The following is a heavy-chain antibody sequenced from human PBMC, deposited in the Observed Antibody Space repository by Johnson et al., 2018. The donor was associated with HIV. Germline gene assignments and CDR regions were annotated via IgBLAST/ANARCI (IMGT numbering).Heavy chain of an antibody. J-gene: IGHJ3*02. V-gene: IGHV3-66*01. D-gene: IGHD3-22*01. CDR1: GFIVSSKY. CDR2: IYSGGGT. CDR3: AKDVGNYWPDAFDI. Sequence: VQLVESGGGLVQPGGSLRLSCAASGFIVSSKYMTWFRQAPGKGLEWVSIIYSGGGTYYADSVKGRFTISRDNSRNTLYLQMNSLRAEDTAVYYCAKDVGNYWPDAFDIWGQGTLVTVSS.